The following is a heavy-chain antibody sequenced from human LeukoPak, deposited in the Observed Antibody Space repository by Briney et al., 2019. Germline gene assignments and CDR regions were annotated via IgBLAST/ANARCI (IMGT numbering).Heavy chain of an antibody. CDR1: GFTFSSYA. D-gene: IGHD2-2*01. CDR3: ARDPVPETSNWFDP. J-gene: IGHJ5*02. CDR2: ISGSGGST. Sequence: GGSLRLSCAASGFTFSSYAMSWVRQAPGKGLEWVSAISGSGGSTYYADSVKGRFTISRDNSKNTLYLQMNSLRAEDTAVYYCARDPVPETSNWFDPWGQGTLVTVSS. V-gene: IGHV3-23*01.